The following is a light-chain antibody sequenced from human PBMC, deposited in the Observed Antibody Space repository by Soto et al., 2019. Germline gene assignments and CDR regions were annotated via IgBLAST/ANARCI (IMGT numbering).Light chain of an antibody. CDR1: QSVDTC. CDR2: KAS. Sequence: DIQMTQSPSTLSASVGDRVTITCRASQSVDTCLAWYQQKPGKAPHLLIYKASSLEIGVPSRFSGSGSVTEFTLTISSLQPDDFATYYCQQFYRYPGTFGQGTKVEIK. V-gene: IGKV1-5*03. CDR3: QQFYRYPGT. J-gene: IGKJ1*01.